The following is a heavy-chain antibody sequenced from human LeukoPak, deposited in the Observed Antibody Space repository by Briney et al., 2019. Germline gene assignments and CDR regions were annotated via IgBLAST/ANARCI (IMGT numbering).Heavy chain of an antibody. D-gene: IGHD3-10*01. CDR1: GGSFSGYY. CDR3: ARFITMVRGVRSWFDP. Sequence: PSETLSLTCAVYGGSFSGYYWSWIRQPPGKGLEWIGEINHSGSTNYNPSLKSRVTISVDTSKNQFSLKLSSVTAADTAVYYCARFITMVRGVRSWFDPWGQGTLVTVSS. J-gene: IGHJ5*02. V-gene: IGHV4-34*01. CDR2: INHSGST.